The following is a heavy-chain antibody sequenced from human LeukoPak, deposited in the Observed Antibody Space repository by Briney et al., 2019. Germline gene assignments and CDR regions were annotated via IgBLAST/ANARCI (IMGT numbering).Heavy chain of an antibody. CDR2: ISGSGGST. CDR1: GFTFSSYA. D-gene: IGHD3-10*01. V-gene: IGHV3-23*01. CDR3: AKEGRVLGVAFDI. Sequence: HPGGSLRLSCAASGFTFSSYAMSWVRQAPGKGLEWVSAISGSGGSTYYADSVKGRFTISRDNSKNALYLQMNSLRAEDTAVYYCAKEGRVLGVAFDIWGQGTMVTVSS. J-gene: IGHJ3*02.